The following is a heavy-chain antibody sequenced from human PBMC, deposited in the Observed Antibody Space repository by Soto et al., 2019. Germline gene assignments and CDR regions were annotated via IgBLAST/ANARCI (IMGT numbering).Heavy chain of an antibody. CDR1: GFTFSSYA. Sequence: GGSLRLSCAASGFTFSSYAMHWVRQAPGKGLEWVAVISYDGSNKYYADSVKGRFTISRDNSKNTLYLQMNSLRAEDTALYYCATTGSYSNYYYYGMDVWGQGTTVTVSS. V-gene: IGHV3-30-3*01. D-gene: IGHD3-10*01. J-gene: IGHJ6*02. CDR2: ISYDGSNK. CDR3: ATTGSYSNYYYYGMDV.